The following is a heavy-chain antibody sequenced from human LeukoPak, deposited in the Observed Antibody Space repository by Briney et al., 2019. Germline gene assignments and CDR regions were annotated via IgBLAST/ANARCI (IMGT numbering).Heavy chain of an antibody. CDR1: GFTFSSYA. Sequence: GVSLRLSCAASGFTFSSYAMHWVRQAPGKGLEWVAVISYDGSNKYYADSVKGRFTISRDNSKNTLYLQMNSLRAEDTAVYYCARDLDSTTVTFYYGMDVWAQETTVTVSS. D-gene: IGHD4-17*01. J-gene: IGHJ6*02. CDR2: ISYDGSNK. CDR3: ARDLDSTTVTFYYGMDV. V-gene: IGHV3-30-3*01.